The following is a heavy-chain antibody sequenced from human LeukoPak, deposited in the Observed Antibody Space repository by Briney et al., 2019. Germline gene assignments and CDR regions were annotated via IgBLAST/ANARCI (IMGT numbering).Heavy chain of an antibody. D-gene: IGHD5-24*01. CDR3: ARVSLGDGYNSASYYFDY. J-gene: IGHJ4*02. V-gene: IGHV4-61*01. CDR1: GGSVSSGSYY. CDR2: IYYSGST. Sequence: SETLSLTCTVSGGSVSSGSYYWSWIRQPPGKGLEWIGYIYYSGSTNYNPSLKGRVTISVDTSKNQFSLKLSSVTAADTAVYYCARVSLGDGYNSASYYFDYWGQGTLVTVSS.